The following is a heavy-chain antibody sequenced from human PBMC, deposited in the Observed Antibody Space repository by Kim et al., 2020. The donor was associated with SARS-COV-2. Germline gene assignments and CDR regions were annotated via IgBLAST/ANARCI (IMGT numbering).Heavy chain of an antibody. V-gene: IGHV3-9*01. CDR3: AKVGGYSGYDPLDY. Sequence: DSVKGRFTISRDNAKNSLYLQMNSRRAEDTALYYCAKVGGYSGYDPLDYWGQGTLVTVSS. J-gene: IGHJ4*02. D-gene: IGHD5-12*01.